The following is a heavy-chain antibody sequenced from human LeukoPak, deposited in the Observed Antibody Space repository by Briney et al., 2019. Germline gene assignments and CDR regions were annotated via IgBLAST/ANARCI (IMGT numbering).Heavy chain of an antibody. Sequence: SETLSLTCTVSGGSISSYYWSWIRQPPGKGLEWIGYIYYSGSTNYNPSLKSRVTISVDTSKNQFSLKLSSVTAADTAVYYCARGIEYRIQYPYFDYWGQGTLVTVSS. CDR3: ARGIEYRIQYPYFDY. J-gene: IGHJ4*02. V-gene: IGHV4-59*01. CDR1: GGSISSYY. D-gene: IGHD1-14*01. CDR2: IYYSGST.